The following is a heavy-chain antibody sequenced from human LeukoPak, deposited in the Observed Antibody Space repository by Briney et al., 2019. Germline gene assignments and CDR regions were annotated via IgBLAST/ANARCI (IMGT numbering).Heavy chain of an antibody. J-gene: IGHJ4*02. CDR2: SKTKTDGGTT. CDR3: TTDYGSGSYHYFNY. CDR1: GFTFSNAW. V-gene: IGHV3-15*01. Sequence: GGSLRLSCAASGFTFSNAWMSWVRQAPNKGLDWVGRSKTKTDGGTTDYAALVKGRFTISRDDSKDTLYLQINSLKSEDTAVYYCTTDYGSGSYHYFNYWGQGTLVTVSS. D-gene: IGHD3-10*01.